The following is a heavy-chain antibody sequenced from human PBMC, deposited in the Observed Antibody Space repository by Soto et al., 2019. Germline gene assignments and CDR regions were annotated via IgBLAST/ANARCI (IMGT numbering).Heavy chain of an antibody. CDR2: INAGNGNT. CDR3: ARVPPILLAASGHYYYYGMDV. D-gene: IGHD6-13*01. V-gene: IGHV1-3*01. CDR1: GYTFTSYA. Sequence: QVQLVQSGAEVKKPGASVKVSCKASGYTFTSYAMHWVRQAPGQRLEWMGWINAGNGNTKYSQKFQCRVINTRYTSASRVYMELSSLRSEDTAVYYCARVPPILLAASGHYYYYGMDVWCQGTTVTVSS. J-gene: IGHJ6*02.